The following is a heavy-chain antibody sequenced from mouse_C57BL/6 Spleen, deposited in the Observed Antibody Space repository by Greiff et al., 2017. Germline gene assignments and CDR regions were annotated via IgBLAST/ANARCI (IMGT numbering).Heavy chain of an antibody. CDR2: IDPSDSYT. CDR3: ARSGDYALAY. CDR1: GYTFTSYW. V-gene: IGHV1-50*01. D-gene: IGHD2-4*01. Sequence: VQLQEPGAELVKPGASVKLSCKASGYTFTSYWMQWVKQRPGQGLEWIGEIDPSDSYTNYNQKFKGKATLTVDTSSSTAYMQLSSLTSEDSAVDYCARSGDYALAYWGQGTLVTVSA. J-gene: IGHJ3*01.